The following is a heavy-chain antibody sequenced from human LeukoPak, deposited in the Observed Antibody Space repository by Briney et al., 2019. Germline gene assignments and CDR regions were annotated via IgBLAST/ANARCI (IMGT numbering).Heavy chain of an antibody. CDR2: IYTSGST. CDR1: GGSISSGSYY. V-gene: IGHV4-61*02. Sequence: SQTLSLTCTVSGGSISSGSYYWSWIRQPAGKGLEWIGRIYTSGSTNYNPSLKSRVTISVDTSKNQFSLKLSSVTDADTAVYYCAEGICFDYWGQGTLVTVSS. CDR3: AEGICFDY. J-gene: IGHJ4*02. D-gene: IGHD2/OR15-2a*01.